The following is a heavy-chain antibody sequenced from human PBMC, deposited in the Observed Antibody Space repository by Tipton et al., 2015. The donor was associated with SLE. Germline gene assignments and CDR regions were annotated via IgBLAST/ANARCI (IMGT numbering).Heavy chain of an antibody. D-gene: IGHD3-10*01. J-gene: IGHJ4*02. V-gene: IGHV4-38-2*02. CDR3: ARDYGSVVQGVIRYFDY. CDR1: GYSISSGYY. CDR2: IYTSGST. Sequence: TLSLTCAVSGYSISSGYYWGWIRQPPGKGLEWIGRIYTSGSTNYNPSLKSRVTMSVDTSKNQFSLKLSSVTAADTAVYYCARDYGSVVQGVIRYFDYWGQGTLVTVSS.